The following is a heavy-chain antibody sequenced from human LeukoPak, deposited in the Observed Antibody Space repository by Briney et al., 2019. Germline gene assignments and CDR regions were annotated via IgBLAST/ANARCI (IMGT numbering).Heavy chain of an antibody. V-gene: IGHV3-23*01. CDR3: AKDQRAPGAAPGY. CDR2: ISGSGGST. Sequence: GTLSLTCAVSGGSISSSNWWSWVRQPPGKGLEWVSAISGSGGSTYYAESVKGRFTISRDNSKNTLYLQMNSLRAEDTAVYYCAKDQRAPGAAPGYWGQGTLVTVSS. CDR1: GGSISSSN. J-gene: IGHJ4*02. D-gene: IGHD3-10*01.